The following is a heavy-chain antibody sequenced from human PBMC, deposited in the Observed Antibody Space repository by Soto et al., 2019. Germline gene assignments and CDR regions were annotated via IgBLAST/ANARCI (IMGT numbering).Heavy chain of an antibody. D-gene: IGHD3-22*01. J-gene: IGHJ3*02. CDR3: ARALYYYDSSGYYFGAFDI. Sequence: GESLKISCKGSGYSFTSYWIGWVRQMPGKGLEWMGIIYPGDSDTRYSPSFQGQVTISADKSISTAYLQWSSLKASDTAMYYCARALYYYDSSGYYFGAFDIWGQGTMVTVS. CDR1: GYSFTSYW. CDR2: IYPGDSDT. V-gene: IGHV5-51*01.